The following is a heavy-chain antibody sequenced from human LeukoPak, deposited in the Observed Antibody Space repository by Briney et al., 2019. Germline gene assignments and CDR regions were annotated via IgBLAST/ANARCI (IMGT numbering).Heavy chain of an antibody. CDR2: ISYDGSNK. V-gene: IGHV3-30*03. CDR1: GFTFSSYG. Sequence: GRSLRLSCAASGFTFSSYGMHWVRQAPGKGLEWVAVISYDGSNKYYADSVKGRFTISRDNSKNTLYLQMNSLRAEDTAVYYCASGSVEWLYDYWGQGTLVTVSS. J-gene: IGHJ4*02. D-gene: IGHD5-12*01. CDR3: ASGSVEWLYDY.